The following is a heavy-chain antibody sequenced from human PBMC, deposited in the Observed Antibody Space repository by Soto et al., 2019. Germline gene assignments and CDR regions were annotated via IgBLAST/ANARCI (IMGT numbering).Heavy chain of an antibody. Sequence: GGSQRLSCAASGFTLSSYSMNWVRQASGKGLEWVASISSSSTHIYYADSVKGRFTISRDNARNSLYLQMNSLRAEDTAVYYCVRERGLSSFYGMDVWGQGTTVTVSS. CDR3: VRERGLSSFYGMDV. D-gene: IGHD2-21*02. CDR1: GFTLSSYS. V-gene: IGHV3-21*01. CDR2: ISSSSTHI. J-gene: IGHJ6*02.